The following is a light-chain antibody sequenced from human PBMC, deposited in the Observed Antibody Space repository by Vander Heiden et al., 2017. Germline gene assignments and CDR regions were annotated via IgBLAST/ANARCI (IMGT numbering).Light chain of an antibody. CDR2: GNN. J-gene: IGLJ2*01. CDR1: SSNIGSTY. V-gene: IGLV1-51*01. Sequence: QSVLTQPPPVSAAPGQKVTIPCPGSSSNIGSTYVSWYQQLPGTARKLLIYGNNKRPSGIPDRFSGSKSGTSATLGITGVQTGDEADYYCGTWDTSLSVVVFGGGTKLTVL. CDR3: GTWDTSLSVVV.